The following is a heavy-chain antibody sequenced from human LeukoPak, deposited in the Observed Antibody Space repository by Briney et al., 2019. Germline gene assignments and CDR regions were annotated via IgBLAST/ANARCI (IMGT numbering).Heavy chain of an antibody. D-gene: IGHD5-12*01. CDR2: ISSSGSTI. CDR3: ARPEVATIIPDAFDI. J-gene: IGHJ3*02. CDR1: GFTFSSYE. Sequence: TEGSLRLSCAASGFTFSSYEMNWVRQAPGKGLEWVSYISSSGSTIYYADSVKGRFTISRDNAKNSLYLQMNSLRAEDTAVYYCARPEVATIIPDAFDIWGQGTMVTVSS. V-gene: IGHV3-48*03.